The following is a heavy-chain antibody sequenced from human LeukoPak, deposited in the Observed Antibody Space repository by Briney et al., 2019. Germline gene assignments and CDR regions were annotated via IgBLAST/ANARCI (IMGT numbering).Heavy chain of an antibody. CDR1: GFTFSSYA. CDR2: ISSDGGST. CDR3: ARSGYCSGGSCYVDY. V-gene: IGHV3-64*01. D-gene: IGHD2-15*01. J-gene: IGHJ4*02. Sequence: TGGSLRLSCAASGFTFSSYAMHWVRQAPGKGLEYVSAISSDGGSTYYANSVKGRFTIFRDNSKNTLYLQMGSLRDEDMAVYYCARSGYCSGGSCYVDYWGQGALVTVSS.